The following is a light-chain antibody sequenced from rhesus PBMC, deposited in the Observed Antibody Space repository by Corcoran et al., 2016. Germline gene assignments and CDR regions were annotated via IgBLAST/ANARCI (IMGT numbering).Light chain of an antibody. CDR1: QGISSW. V-gene: IGKV1-18*01. J-gene: IGKJ1*01. Sequence: DIQMTQSPSSLSASVGDKVTITCRASQGISSWLAWYQPKPGKAPMLLIYVASSLQSGVPSRFSVSVSVTDYTPTISSRQPEDFATYYCQQGYNTPWTFGQGTKVEIK. CDR2: VAS. CDR3: QQGYNTPWT.